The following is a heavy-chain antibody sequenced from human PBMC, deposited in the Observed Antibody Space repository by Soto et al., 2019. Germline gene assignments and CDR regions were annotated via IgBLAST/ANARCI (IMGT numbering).Heavy chain of an antibody. CDR1: GFTFSSYA. D-gene: IGHD2-2*01. V-gene: IGHV3-30-3*01. Sequence: QVPLVESGGGVVQPGRSLRLSCAASGFTFSSYAMHWVRQAPGKGLAWVAVISYDGSNKYYADSVKGRFTISRDNSKNTLYLQMNSLRAEDTAVYYCASSLSCVVPAASPSFDPWGQGTLVTVSS. J-gene: IGHJ5*02. CDR3: ASSLSCVVPAASPSFDP. CDR2: ISYDGSNK.